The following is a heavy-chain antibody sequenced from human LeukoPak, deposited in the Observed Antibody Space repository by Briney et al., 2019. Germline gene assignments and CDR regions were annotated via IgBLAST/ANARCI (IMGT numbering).Heavy chain of an antibody. V-gene: IGHV4-4*07. CDR1: GGSISTYY. J-gene: IGHJ4*02. CDR2: MYISAST. CDR3: ARSASGGGSERAFDS. Sequence: KASETLSLTCTVSGGSISTYYWSWIRQPAGKGLEWIGRMYISASTNYNPSLKSRVTMSVDTSKNQFSLKLSSVTAADTAVYYCARSASGGGSERAFDSWGLGTLVTVSS. D-gene: IGHD5-12*01.